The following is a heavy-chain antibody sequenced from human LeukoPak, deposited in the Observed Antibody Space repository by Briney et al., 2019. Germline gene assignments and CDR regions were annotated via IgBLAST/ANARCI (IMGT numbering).Heavy chain of an antibody. Sequence: HPGGSLRLSCAASGFTFSSYAMHWVRQAPGTGLEWVAVISYDGSNKYYADSVKGRFTISRDNSKNTLYLQMNSLRAEDTAVYYCARDWRHYDSRLYYFDYWGQGTLVTVSS. CDR3: ARDWRHYDSRLYYFDY. J-gene: IGHJ4*02. CDR1: GFTFSSYA. V-gene: IGHV3-30*04. D-gene: IGHD3-22*01. CDR2: ISYDGSNK.